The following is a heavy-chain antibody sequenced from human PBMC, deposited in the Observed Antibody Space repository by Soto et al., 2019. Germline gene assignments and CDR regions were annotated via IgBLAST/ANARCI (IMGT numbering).Heavy chain of an antibody. Sequence: QVQLVQSGAEVKKPGASVKVSCKASGYTFITYGVSWVRQAPGQGLDWLGWISTYNGNTRYAERLQGRVTMTTDTTTNTAYMELRNLRSDDTAVYYCARGPSDYYDNSATYFWDYWGQGTLVTVSS. CDR1: GYTFITYG. D-gene: IGHD3-22*01. CDR3: ARGPSDYYDNSATYFWDY. J-gene: IGHJ4*02. CDR2: ISTYNGNT. V-gene: IGHV1-18*01.